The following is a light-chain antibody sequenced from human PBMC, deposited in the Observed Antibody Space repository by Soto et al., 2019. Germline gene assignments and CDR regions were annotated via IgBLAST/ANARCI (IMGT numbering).Light chain of an antibody. CDR1: QSVSSN. V-gene: IGKV3-15*01. CDR2: GAS. Sequence: EIVLTPSPATLSVSPGERVTRSCMASQSVSSNLAWYQQKPGQAPRLLIYGASTRATGIPARFSGSGSGTDFTLTISSLQPEDFATYYCQQLESYPSTFGGGTKVDIK. CDR3: QQLESYPST. J-gene: IGKJ4*01.